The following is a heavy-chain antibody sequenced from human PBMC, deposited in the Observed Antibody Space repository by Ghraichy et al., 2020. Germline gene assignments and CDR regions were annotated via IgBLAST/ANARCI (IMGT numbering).Heavy chain of an antibody. D-gene: IGHD3-22*01. Sequence: SETLSLTCTVSGGSISSCYWSWIRQPPGKGLGWIGYSYYSGSTNYNPSLKSQVTIAVYTAKNQFSLKLSSVTAADTAVYYCASGGLDSSGYYYGDISDAFAIWGQGTMVTVYS. V-gene: IGHV4-59*01. CDR3: ASGGLDSSGYYYGDISDAFAI. J-gene: IGHJ3*02. CDR1: GGSISSCY. CDR2: SYYSGST.